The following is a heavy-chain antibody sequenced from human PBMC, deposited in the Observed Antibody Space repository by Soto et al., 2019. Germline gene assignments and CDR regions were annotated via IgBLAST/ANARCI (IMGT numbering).Heavy chain of an antibody. CDR1: AFPFSSFA. D-gene: IGHD3-22*01. J-gene: IGHJ4*02. V-gene: IGHV3-30-3*01. CDR3: ARDYYSDDSGRFDY. Sequence: QVQLEEPGRGVAQPGGSLRLSCAVSAFPFSSFAMHWVRQAPDKGLEWVAKILYDGSNKYYADSVKGRFIISRDNSKNTLYLQMNSLRAEDTAVYYCARDYYSDDSGRFDYWGQGTLVTVSS. CDR2: ILYDGSNK.